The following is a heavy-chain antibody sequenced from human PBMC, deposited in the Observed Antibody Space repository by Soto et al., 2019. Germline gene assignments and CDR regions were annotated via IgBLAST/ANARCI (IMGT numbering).Heavy chain of an antibody. Sequence: EVQLVESGGGLVQPGGSLRLSCAASGFTFIPYWMSWVRQAPGKGLEWVAIIKDDGGDEHYLEAVRGRFTISRDNAKKSLYLAMDSLRVEDTAVYYCAGGSGWISDTWGKGTLVTVSS. CDR3: AGGSGWISDT. V-gene: IGHV3-7*05. CDR1: GFTFIPYW. CDR2: IKDDGGDE. J-gene: IGHJ4*02. D-gene: IGHD6-19*01.